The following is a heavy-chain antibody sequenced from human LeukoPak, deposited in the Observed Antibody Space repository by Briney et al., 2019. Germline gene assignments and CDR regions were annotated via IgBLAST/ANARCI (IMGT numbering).Heavy chain of an antibody. Sequence: GGSLRLSCTAFGSTFKNWPLSWVRQAPGEGLEWVSATGVHTYYTDSVKGRFTISRDDSRNTLYLQMNSLRVEDTAIYYCTAGPENSLEGYWGQGTLVTVSS. CDR2: TGVHT. J-gene: IGHJ4*02. D-gene: IGHD3-3*01. V-gene: IGHV3-23*01. CDR3: TAGPENSLEGY. CDR1: GSTFKNWP.